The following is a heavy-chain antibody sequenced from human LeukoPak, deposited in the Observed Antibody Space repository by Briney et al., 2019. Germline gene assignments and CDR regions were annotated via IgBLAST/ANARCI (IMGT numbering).Heavy chain of an antibody. J-gene: IGHJ3*02. CDR2: LSNSGGHT. D-gene: IGHD5-12*01. Sequence: QTGGSLRLSCAASGFTFNNYAMNWVRQAPGKGLEWVSALSNSGGHTYYTDSVKGRFTISRDNSKNTLYLQMNSLRAEDTAVYYCARGYSGYDYTDDAFDIWGQGTMVTVSS. V-gene: IGHV3-23*01. CDR1: GFTFNNYA. CDR3: ARGYSGYDYTDDAFDI.